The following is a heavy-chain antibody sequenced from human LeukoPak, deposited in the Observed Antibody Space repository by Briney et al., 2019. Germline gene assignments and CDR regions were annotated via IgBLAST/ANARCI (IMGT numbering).Heavy chain of an antibody. CDR1: GFTFSSYE. Sequence: GGSLRLSCAASGFTFSSYEMNWVRQAPGKGLECVSYISSSGSTIYYADSVKGRFTISRDNAKNSLYLQMNSLRAEDTAVYYCARVRTGELYWGQGTLVTVSS. J-gene: IGHJ4*02. CDR2: ISSSGSTI. D-gene: IGHD1-26*01. CDR3: ARVRTGELY. V-gene: IGHV3-48*03.